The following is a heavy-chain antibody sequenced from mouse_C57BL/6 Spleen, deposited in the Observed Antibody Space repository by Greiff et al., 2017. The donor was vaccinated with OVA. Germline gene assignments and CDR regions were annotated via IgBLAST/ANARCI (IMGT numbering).Heavy chain of an antibody. CDR3: AREKGGYYDYEAY. CDR2: ISYDGSN. V-gene: IGHV3-6*01. Sequence: EVKLMESGPGLVKPSQSLSLTCSVTGYSITSGYYWNWIRQFPGNKLEWMGYISYDGSNNYNPSLKNRISITRDTSKNQFFLKLNSVTTEDTATYYCAREKGGYYDYEAYWGQGTLVTVSA. CDR1: GYSITSGYY. D-gene: IGHD2-4*01. J-gene: IGHJ3*01.